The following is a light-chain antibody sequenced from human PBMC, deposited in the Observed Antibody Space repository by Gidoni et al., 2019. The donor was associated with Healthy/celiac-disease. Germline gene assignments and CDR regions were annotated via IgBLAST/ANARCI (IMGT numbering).Light chain of an antibody. Sequence: QSVLTQPPSVSGAPAQRATISRTGSSSNIGAGYEVHWYQQLPGTAPKLLIYGNSNRPSGVPDRFSGSKSGTSASLAITGLQAEDEADYYCQSYDSSLSAPYVFGTGTKVTVL. CDR2: GNS. J-gene: IGLJ1*01. CDR1: SSNIGAGYE. V-gene: IGLV1-40*01. CDR3: QSYDSSLSAPYV.